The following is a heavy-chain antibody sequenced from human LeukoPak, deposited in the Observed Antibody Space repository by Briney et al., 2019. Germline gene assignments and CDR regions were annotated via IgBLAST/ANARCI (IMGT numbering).Heavy chain of an antibody. V-gene: IGHV4-59*01. D-gene: IGHD3-22*01. J-gene: IGHJ3*01. CDR1: GGSISSYY. CDR2: IYYSGST. CDR3: ARTVYDSSGPQEASAFDV. Sequence: PSETLSLTCTVSGGSISSYYWSWIRQPPGKGLEWIGYIYYSGSTNYNPSLKSRVTISVDTSKNQFSLKLSSVTAADTAVYYCARTVYDSSGPQEASAFDVWGQGTMVTVSS.